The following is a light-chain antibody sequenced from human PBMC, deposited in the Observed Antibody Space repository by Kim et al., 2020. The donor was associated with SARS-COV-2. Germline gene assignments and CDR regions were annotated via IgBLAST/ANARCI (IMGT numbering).Light chain of an antibody. CDR3: QQYISSPFN. V-gene: IGKV3-20*01. CDR2: DAS. J-gene: IGKJ2*01. Sequence: EVVLTQSPGTLSLSPGERATLSCRASQSVTSNYLAWYQQKPGQAPRLLIYDASSRATGIPDRFSGSGKGTDFTLIISRLEPEDFAVYYCQQYISSPFNLGPGTKLEI. CDR1: QSVTSNY.